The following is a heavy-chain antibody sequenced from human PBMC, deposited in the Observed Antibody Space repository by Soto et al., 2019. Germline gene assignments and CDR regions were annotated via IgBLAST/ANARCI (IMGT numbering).Heavy chain of an antibody. CDR2: INPSGGSS. CDR1: GYIFTSYY. V-gene: IGHV1-46*01. CDR3: ARVGPGAGTHYFDY. Sequence: QVQLVQSGTEVKKPGASVKVSCKASGYIFTSYYIHWVRQAPGQALEWMGIINPSGGSSIYAQKFQGRVTMTRDTSTTTVYMDLSSLRSEDTAVYYCARVGPGAGTHYFDYWGQGTLVTVSS. J-gene: IGHJ4*02.